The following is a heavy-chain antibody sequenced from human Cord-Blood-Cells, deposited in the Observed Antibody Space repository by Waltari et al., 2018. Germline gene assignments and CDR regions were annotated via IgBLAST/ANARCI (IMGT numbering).Heavy chain of an antibody. D-gene: IGHD1-26*01. Sequence: EVPLFESGGGLGQPWGFLRHSCASSGFTFSPYPMSWVCPAPGKGLEWVSAISGSGGSTYYADSVKGRFTISRDNSKNTLYLQMNSLRAEDTAVYYCAKGGAGARGAFDIWGQGTMVTVSS. CDR3: AKGGAGARGAFDI. J-gene: IGHJ3*02. CDR2: ISGSGGST. CDR1: GFTFSPYP. V-gene: IGHV3-23*01.